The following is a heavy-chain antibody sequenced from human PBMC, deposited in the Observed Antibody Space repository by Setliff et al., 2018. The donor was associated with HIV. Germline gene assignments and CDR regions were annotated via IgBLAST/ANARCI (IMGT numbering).Heavy chain of an antibody. Sequence: SETLSLTCTVSADSVTSYSWEWIRQPPGKRLEWIGSVSTTDGATYNPSLQSRVSMSVDTSKMQVSLHLTSVTAADTAVYYCSRGSAAGTGLPPRDSWGQGILVTGSS. J-gene: IGHJ5*01. V-gene: IGHV4-4*08. CDR1: ADSVTSYS. CDR2: VSTTDGA. D-gene: IGHD1-1*01. CDR3: SRGSAAGTGLPPRDS.